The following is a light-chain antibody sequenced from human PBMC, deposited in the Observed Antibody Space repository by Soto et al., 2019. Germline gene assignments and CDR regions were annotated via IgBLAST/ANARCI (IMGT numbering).Light chain of an antibody. Sequence: SALTQPRSVSGSPGQSVTISCTRTSSDVANYKYVSWYQQHPGKAPKLMIYDVNKRPSGVPYRFSGSKSGNTASLTISGLQAEDEADYYCSSYTSRSTLVFGTGTKVTVL. CDR2: DVN. J-gene: IGLJ1*01. V-gene: IGLV2-11*01. CDR3: SSYTSRSTLV. CDR1: SSDVANYKY.